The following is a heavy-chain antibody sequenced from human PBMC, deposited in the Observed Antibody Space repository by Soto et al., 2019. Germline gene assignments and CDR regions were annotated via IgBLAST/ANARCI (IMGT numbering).Heavy chain of an antibody. D-gene: IGHD6-6*01. CDR2: IKPDGSET. CDR3: TSRPSGMTYHAVFDF. Sequence: SLRLCCAASGLTFSGHWMTWVRQTPGEGLQWVAAIKPDGSETFYVDSVKGRFTISRDNARNSLFLQMDSLRAEDTAVYYCTSRPSGMTYHAVFDFWGQGTLVTVSS. CDR1: GLTFSGHW. J-gene: IGHJ4*02. V-gene: IGHV3-7*03.